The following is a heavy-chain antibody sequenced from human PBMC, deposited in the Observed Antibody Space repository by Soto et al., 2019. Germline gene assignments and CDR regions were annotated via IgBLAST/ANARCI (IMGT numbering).Heavy chain of an antibody. Sequence: QVQLQESGPGLVKPSETLSFTCNVSGGSISSGGYYWSWIRQLPGKGLEWIGYIYHRGGTYYNPALTRRSTISVDTSKNQFSLKMTSVTAADTAVYFCARAPGRMMNALRYYYGLDVWGQGTTVTVSS. J-gene: IGHJ6*02. CDR2: IYHRGGT. CDR1: GGSISSGGYY. D-gene: IGHD2-8*01. CDR3: ARAPGRMMNALRYYYGLDV. V-gene: IGHV4-31*02.